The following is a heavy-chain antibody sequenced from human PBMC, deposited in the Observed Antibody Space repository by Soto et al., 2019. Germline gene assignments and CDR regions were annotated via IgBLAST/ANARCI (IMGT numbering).Heavy chain of an antibody. CDR3: ARGSSIAGLYYGMDV. J-gene: IGHJ6*02. V-gene: IGHV4-31*03. CDR1: GGSINSGDYY. D-gene: IGHD6-6*01. CDR2: NYYSGIT. Sequence: SETLSLTCTVSGGSINSGDYYWTWIRQHPGKGLEWIGYNYYSGITYYNPSLKSRVTISLDTSKNQFSLKLSSVTAADTAVYYCARGSSIAGLYYGMDVWGQGTTVTVSS.